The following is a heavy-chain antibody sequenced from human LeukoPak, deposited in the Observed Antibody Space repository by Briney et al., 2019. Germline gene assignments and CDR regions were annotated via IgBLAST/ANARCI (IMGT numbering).Heavy chain of an antibody. D-gene: IGHD6-19*01. Sequence: GRSLRLSCAASGFTFSSYAMHWVRQAPGKGLEWVAVISYDGSNKYYADSVKGRFTISRDNSKNTLYLQINSLRAEDTAVYYCAKDTYSSGWHDFDYWGQGTLVTVSS. J-gene: IGHJ4*02. CDR1: GFTFSSYA. CDR2: ISYDGSNK. CDR3: AKDTYSSGWHDFDY. V-gene: IGHV3-30-3*01.